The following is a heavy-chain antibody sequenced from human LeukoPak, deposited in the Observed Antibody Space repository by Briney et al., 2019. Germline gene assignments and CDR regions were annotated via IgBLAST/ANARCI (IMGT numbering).Heavy chain of an antibody. CDR1: GFTFSSYA. CDR3: AKDRFGGSFDY. Sequence: GGSLRLSCAASGFTFSSYAMSWVRQAPGKGLEWVSTLTGSGGDTYYADSVKGRFTISRDNSKNTLYLQMNSLRAEDTAVYYCAKDRFGGSFDYWGQGTLVTVSS. CDR2: LTGSGGDT. D-gene: IGHD3-10*01. V-gene: IGHV3-23*01. J-gene: IGHJ4*02.